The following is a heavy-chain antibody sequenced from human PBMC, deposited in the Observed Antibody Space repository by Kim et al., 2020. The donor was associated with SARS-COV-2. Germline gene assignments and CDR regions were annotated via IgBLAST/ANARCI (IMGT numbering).Heavy chain of an antibody. Sequence: GRFTISRDNAKNSLYLQMNSLRAEDTAVYYCARDLGGYSSSRNVGRAFDYWGQGTLVTVSS. J-gene: IGHJ4*02. CDR3: ARDLGGYSSSRNVGRAFDY. V-gene: IGHV3-11*06. D-gene: IGHD6-13*01.